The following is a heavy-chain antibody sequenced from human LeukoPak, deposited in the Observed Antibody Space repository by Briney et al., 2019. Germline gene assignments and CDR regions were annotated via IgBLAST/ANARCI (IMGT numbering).Heavy chain of an antibody. CDR2: INHSGST. Sequence: SETLSLTCAVYGGSFSGYYWSWIRQPPGKGLEWIGEINHSGSTNYNPSLKSRDTISVVTSKNQFSLKLSSVTAADTAVYYCARGRLIVVVPAASRGKYNWFDPWGQGTLVTVSS. CDR3: ARGRLIVVVPAASRGKYNWFDP. CDR1: GGSFSGYY. V-gene: IGHV4-34*01. J-gene: IGHJ5*02. D-gene: IGHD2-2*01.